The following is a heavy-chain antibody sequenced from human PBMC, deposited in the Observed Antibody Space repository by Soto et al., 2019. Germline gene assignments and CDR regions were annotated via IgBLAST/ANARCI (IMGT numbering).Heavy chain of an antibody. Sequence: QVQLVESGGGVVQPGRSLRLSCAASGFTFSSYGMHWVRQAPGKGLEWVAVISYDGSNKYYADSVKGRFTISRDNSKNTLYLQMNSLRAEDTAVYYCEPEVVVAAAHSSDYWGQGTLVTVSS. V-gene: IGHV3-30*03. D-gene: IGHD2-15*01. J-gene: IGHJ4*02. CDR3: EPEVVVAAAHSSDY. CDR2: ISYDGSNK. CDR1: GFTFSSYG.